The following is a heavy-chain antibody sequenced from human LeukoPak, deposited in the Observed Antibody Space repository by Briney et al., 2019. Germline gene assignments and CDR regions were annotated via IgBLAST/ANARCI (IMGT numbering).Heavy chain of an antibody. CDR3: TRVGTSMDFPY. Sequence: QTGGSLRLSCVASGFTFSSYQMNWVRQAPGKGLEWVSYISSSGSTIYYADSVKGRFAISRDNAKNSLYLQMNSLRAEDTSIYYCTRVGTSMDFPYWGQGTLVTVSS. D-gene: IGHD5-18*01. CDR2: ISSSGSTI. CDR1: GFTFSSYQ. V-gene: IGHV3-48*03. J-gene: IGHJ4*02.